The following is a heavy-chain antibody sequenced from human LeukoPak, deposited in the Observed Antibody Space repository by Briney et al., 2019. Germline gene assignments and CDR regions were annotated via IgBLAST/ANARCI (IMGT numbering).Heavy chain of an antibody. CDR3: ARQYCSSTSCYLNWFDP. CDR2: MYYSGST. D-gene: IGHD2-2*01. V-gene: IGHV4-39*01. CDR1: GGSIRSSSYY. Sequence: PSETLSLTCSVSGGSIRSSSYYWGWIRQPPGKGLEWIGSMYYSGSTYYNSSLKSRVTISVDTSKNQFSLKLSSVTAADTAVYYCARQYCSSTSCYLNWFDPWGQGTLVTVSS. J-gene: IGHJ5*02.